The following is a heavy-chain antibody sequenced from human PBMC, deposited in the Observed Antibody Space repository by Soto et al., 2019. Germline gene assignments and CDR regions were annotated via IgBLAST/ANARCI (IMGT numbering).Heavy chain of an antibody. CDR1: GYSFRDHW. V-gene: IGHV5-51*01. CDR2: INLGDSDT. D-gene: IGHD6-13*01. J-gene: IGHJ1*01. Sequence: PGESLKISCQDSGYSFRDHWIGWVRQMPGKGLEWIGIINLGDSDTRYSPSLRGQVTMSADKSINTAYLQWSSLKASDTAMYYCARHSGVAEDGTDWGQGTLVTVSS. CDR3: ARHSGVAEDGTD.